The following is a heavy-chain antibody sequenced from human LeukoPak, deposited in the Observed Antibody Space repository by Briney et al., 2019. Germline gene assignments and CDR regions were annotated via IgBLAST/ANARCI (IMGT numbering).Heavy chain of an antibody. D-gene: IGHD2-15*01. CDR3: AKQLGYCSDGSCYFPY. Sequence: GGSLRLSCAASGFTFSSYWMHWVRQAPGKGLVWVSRINSDGSSTPYADSVKGRFTISRDNAKNTLYLQMNSLRAEDTAVYYCAKQLGYCSDGSCYFPYWGQGTLVTVSS. CDR1: GFTFSSYW. V-gene: IGHV3-74*01. J-gene: IGHJ4*02. CDR2: INSDGSST.